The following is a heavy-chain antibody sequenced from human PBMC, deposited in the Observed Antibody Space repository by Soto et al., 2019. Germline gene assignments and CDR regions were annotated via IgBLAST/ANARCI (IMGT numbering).Heavy chain of an antibody. V-gene: IGHV1-8*01. J-gene: IGHJ4*02. D-gene: IGHD1-26*01. CDR3: AEIMGTTWVFDY. CDR2: MNPNSGNT. Sequence: QVQLVQSGAEVKKPGASVKVSCKASGYTFTSYDINWVRQAAGQGLEWMGWMNPNSGNTGYAQKFQGRVTMTRNTAISTAYMELSSLRSEDTAVYYCAEIMGTTWVFDYWGQGTLVTVSS. CDR1: GYTFTSYD.